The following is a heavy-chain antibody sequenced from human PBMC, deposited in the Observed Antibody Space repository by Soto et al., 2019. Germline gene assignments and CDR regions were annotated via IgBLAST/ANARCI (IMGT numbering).Heavy chain of an antibody. Sequence: GGSLRLSCAASGFTFSSYAMSWVRQAPGKGLEWVSAISGSGGSTYYADSVKGRFTISRDNSKNTLYLQMNSLRAENTAVYYCAKGLGFLPINPFDYWGQGTLVTVSS. CDR3: AKGLGFLPINPFDY. CDR2: ISGSGGST. CDR1: GFTFSSYA. V-gene: IGHV3-23*01. D-gene: IGHD5-12*01. J-gene: IGHJ4*02.